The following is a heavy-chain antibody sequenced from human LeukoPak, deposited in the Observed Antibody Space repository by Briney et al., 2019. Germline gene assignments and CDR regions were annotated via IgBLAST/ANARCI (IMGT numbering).Heavy chain of an antibody. CDR2: INHSGST. V-gene: IGHV4-38-2*02. Sequence: SETLSLTCTVSGYSISSGYYWGWIRQPPGKGLEWIGEINHSGSTNYNPSLKSRVTISVDTSKNQFSLKLSSVTAADTAVYYCARLAAMVRGVNYYYYYYYYMDVWGKGTTVTISS. J-gene: IGHJ6*03. CDR1: GYSISSGYY. D-gene: IGHD3-10*01. CDR3: ARLAAMVRGVNYYYYYYYYMDV.